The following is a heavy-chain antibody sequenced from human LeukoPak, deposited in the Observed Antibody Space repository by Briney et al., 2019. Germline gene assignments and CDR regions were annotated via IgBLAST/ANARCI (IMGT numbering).Heavy chain of an antibody. CDR2: IYHSGST. D-gene: IGHD3-3*01. Sequence: SETLSLTCAVYGGSFSGYYWSWIRQPPGKGLEWIGYIYHSGSTYYNPSLKSRVTISVDRSKNQFSLKLSSVTAADTAVYYCARVTTERSGYYTSYYYYMDVWGKGTTVTVSS. CDR3: ARVTTERSGYYTSYYYYMDV. J-gene: IGHJ6*03. V-gene: IGHV4-34*01. CDR1: GGSFSGYY.